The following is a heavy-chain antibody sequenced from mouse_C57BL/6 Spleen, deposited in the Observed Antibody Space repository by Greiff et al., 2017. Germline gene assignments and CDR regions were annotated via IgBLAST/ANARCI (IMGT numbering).Heavy chain of an antibody. CDR3: ARGDYYGGFDY. Sequence: QVQLQQSGPELVKPGASVKISCKASGYAFSSSWMNWVKQRPGKGLEWIGRIYPGDGDTNYNGKFKGKATLTADKSSSTAYMQLSSLTSEDSAVYFCARGDYYGGFDYWGQGTTLTVSS. D-gene: IGHD1-1*01. CDR2: IYPGDGDT. J-gene: IGHJ2*01. CDR1: GYAFSSSW. V-gene: IGHV1-82*01.